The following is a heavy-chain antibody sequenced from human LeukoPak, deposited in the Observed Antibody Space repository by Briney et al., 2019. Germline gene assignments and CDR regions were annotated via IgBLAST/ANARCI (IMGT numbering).Heavy chain of an antibody. CDR3: ARGLYCSSTSCYYYYYYYMDV. J-gene: IGHJ6*03. V-gene: IGHV4-61*02. CDR2: IYTSGST. D-gene: IGHD2-2*01. CDR1: GGSISSGSYY. Sequence: SETLSFTCTVSGGSISSGSYYWSWIRQPAGKGLEWIGRIYTSGSTNYNPSLKSRVTISVDTSKNQFSLKLSSVTAADTAVYYCARGLYCSSTSCYYYYYYYMDVWGKGTTVTVSS.